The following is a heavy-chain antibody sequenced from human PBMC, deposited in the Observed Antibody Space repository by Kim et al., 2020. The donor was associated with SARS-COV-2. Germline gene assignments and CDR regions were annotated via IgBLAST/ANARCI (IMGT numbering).Heavy chain of an antibody. Sequence: SETLSLTCTVSGDSISNSNFYWGWIRQPPGEGLEWIGSISYSGSTYYNPSLKSRVTISVDTSKNQFSLKLNSVTAADTAVYYCGRFGELYDMDVWGQGTT. D-gene: IGHD3-10*01. CDR1: GDSISNSNFY. J-gene: IGHJ6*02. V-gene: IGHV4-39*07. CDR3: GRFGELYDMDV. CDR2: ISYSGST.